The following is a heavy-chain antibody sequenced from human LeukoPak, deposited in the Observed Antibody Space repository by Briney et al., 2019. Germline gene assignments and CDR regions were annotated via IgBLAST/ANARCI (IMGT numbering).Heavy chain of an antibody. CDR1: GGTFSSYA. D-gene: IGHD3-3*01. CDR2: IIPIFGTA. Sequence: SVKVSCKASGGTFSSYAISWVRQAPGQGLEWMGRIIPIFGTASYAQKFQGRVTITTDESTSTAYMELSSLRSEDTAVYYCARDSEIFGVVTPTFDYWGQGTLVTVSS. CDR3: ARDSEIFGVVTPTFDY. V-gene: IGHV1-69*05. J-gene: IGHJ4*02.